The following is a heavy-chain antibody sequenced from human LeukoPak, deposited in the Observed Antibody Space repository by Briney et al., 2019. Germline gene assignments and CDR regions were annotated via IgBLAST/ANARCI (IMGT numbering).Heavy chain of an antibody. V-gene: IGHV4-34*01. Sequence: SETLSLTCAVYGGSFGGYYWSWIRQPPGKGLEWIGEINHSGSTNYNPSLKSRVTISVDTSKNQFSLKLSSVTAADTAVYYCARGRLNYYGSGSYFNYWGQGTLVTVSS. CDR3: ARGRLNYYGSGSYFNY. J-gene: IGHJ4*02. D-gene: IGHD3-10*01. CDR1: GGSFGGYY. CDR2: INHSGST.